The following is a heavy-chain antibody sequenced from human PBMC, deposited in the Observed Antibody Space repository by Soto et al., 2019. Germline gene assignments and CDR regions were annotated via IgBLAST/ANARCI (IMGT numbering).Heavy chain of an antibody. Sequence: QLQLQESGPGLVKPSETLSLTCTVSGGSISSSSYYWGWIRQPPGKGLEWIGSIYYSGSTYYNPSLKSRVTISVDTSKNQFSLKLSSVTAADTAVYYCARQVHIAARPNYFDYWGQGTLVTVSS. CDR3: ARQVHIAARPNYFDY. J-gene: IGHJ4*02. V-gene: IGHV4-39*01. CDR1: GGSISSSSYY. CDR2: IYYSGST. D-gene: IGHD6-6*01.